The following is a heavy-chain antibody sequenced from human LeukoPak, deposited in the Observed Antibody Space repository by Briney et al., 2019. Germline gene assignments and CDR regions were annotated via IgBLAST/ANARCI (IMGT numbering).Heavy chain of an antibody. CDR2: IKSTTDGGTI. CDR1: GFTFSRAW. D-gene: IGHD6-13*01. Sequence: GGSLRLSCAASGFTFSRAWMNWVRQGPGKGLDWVGRIKSTTDGGTIDYAAPVKGRFTISRDDSRNTLFLQMNSLKTEDTGLYYCTTDRVAATATMTYWGQGTLVSVSS. CDR3: TTDRVAATATMTY. J-gene: IGHJ4*02. V-gene: IGHV3-15*01.